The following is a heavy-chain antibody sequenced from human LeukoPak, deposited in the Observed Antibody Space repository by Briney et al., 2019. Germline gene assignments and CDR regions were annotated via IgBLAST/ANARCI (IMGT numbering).Heavy chain of an antibody. V-gene: IGHV3-30*04. CDR2: ISYDGIIE. Sequence: GGSLRLSCAASGFAFSSFAMHWVRQAPGKGLEWVSLISYDGIIEDYSDSVKGRFTISRDNFKNTLFLQMNSLRDEDTAVYYCAELGITMIGGVWGKGTTVTISS. D-gene: IGHD3-10*02. J-gene: IGHJ6*04. CDR1: GFAFSSFA. CDR3: AELGITMIGGV.